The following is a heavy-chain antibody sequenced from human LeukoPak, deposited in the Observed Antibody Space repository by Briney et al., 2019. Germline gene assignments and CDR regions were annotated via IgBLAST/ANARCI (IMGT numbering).Heavy chain of an antibody. V-gene: IGHV3-66*01. CDR2: IYSGGST. Sequence: SGGSLRLSYAASGFTVSSNYMSWVRRAPGKGLEWVSVIYSGGSTYYADSVKGRFTISRDNSKNTLYLQMNSLRAEDTAVYYCARVYSSSWDYFDYWGQGTLVTVSS. D-gene: IGHD6-13*01. J-gene: IGHJ4*02. CDR1: GFTVSSNY. CDR3: ARVYSSSWDYFDY.